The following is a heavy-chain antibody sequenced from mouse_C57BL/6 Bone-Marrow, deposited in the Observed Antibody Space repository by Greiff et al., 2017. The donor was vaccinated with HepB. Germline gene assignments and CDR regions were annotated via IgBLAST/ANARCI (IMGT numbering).Heavy chain of an antibody. CDR3: AREYSNYDVWFAY. CDR1: GFNIKDYY. D-gene: IGHD2-5*01. CDR2: IDPEDGET. V-gene: IGHV14-2*01. Sequence: VQLKESGAELVKPGASVKLSCTASGFNIKDYYMHWVKQRTEQGLEWIGRIDPEDGETKYAPKFQGKATITADTSSNTAYLQLSSLTYEDTAVYYCAREYSNYDVWFAYWGQGTLVTVSA. J-gene: IGHJ3*01.